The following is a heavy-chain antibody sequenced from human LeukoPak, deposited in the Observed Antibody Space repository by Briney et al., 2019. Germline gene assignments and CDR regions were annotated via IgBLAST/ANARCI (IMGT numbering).Heavy chain of an antibody. V-gene: IGHV3-48*01. CDR1: RFIFSSYS. CDR2: ITSSSSTI. J-gene: IGHJ6*03. CDR3: LVIYMDV. Sequence: GGTLRLSSAASRFIFSSYSMSWVRQAPGKGLEWVSYITSSSSTIYYADSVKARFTISRDSAKNSLYLQMSSLRAEDTAVNYCLVIYMDVWGKGTTVTVSS.